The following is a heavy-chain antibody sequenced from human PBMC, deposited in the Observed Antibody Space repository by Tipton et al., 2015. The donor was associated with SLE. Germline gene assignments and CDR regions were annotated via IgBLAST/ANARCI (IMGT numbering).Heavy chain of an antibody. Sequence: QLVQSGAEVKKPGASVKVSCKASGYTFTSYYMHWVRQAPGQGLEWMGIINPSGGSTSYAQKFQGRVTMTRETAPSTVYMELSSLRSEDTAVYYCARGDRTHDAFDIWGQGTMVTVSS. J-gene: IGHJ3*02. CDR1: GYTFTSYY. CDR2: INPSGGST. V-gene: IGHV1-46*01. CDR3: ARGDRTHDAFDI.